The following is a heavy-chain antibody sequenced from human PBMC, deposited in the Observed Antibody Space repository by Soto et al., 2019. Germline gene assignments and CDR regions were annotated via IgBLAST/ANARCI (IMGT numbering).Heavy chain of an antibody. J-gene: IGHJ6*02. CDR1: GYVFTGDR. Sequence: NGACKAAGYVFTGDRIGRLLKNTGQGLEWMGGISAIYGTANYAQKLQGRVTITTDESTSTAYMELRSLRSEDTAVYYCARGPPRSAIFGVVRSPYGMDVWGQGTTVTVSS. D-gene: IGHD3-3*01. V-gene: IGHV1-18*01. CDR2: ISAIYGTA. CDR3: ARGPPRSAIFGVVRSPYGMDV.